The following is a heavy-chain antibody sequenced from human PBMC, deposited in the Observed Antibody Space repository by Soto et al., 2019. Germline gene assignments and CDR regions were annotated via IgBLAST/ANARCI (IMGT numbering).Heavy chain of an antibody. CDR1: GYTFTSYG. CDR3: ARLTTNYGSGSYMGYFDY. V-gene: IGHV1-18*01. J-gene: IGHJ4*02. CDR2: ISAYNGNT. D-gene: IGHD3-10*01. Sequence: ASVKVSCKASGYTFTSYGISWVRQAPGQGLEWMGWISAYNGNTNYAQKLQGRVTMTTDTSTSTAYMELRSLRSDDTAVYYCARLTTNYGSGSYMGYFDYWGQGTLVTVSS.